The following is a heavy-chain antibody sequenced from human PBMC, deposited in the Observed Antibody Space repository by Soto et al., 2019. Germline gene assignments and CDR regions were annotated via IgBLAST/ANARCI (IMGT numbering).Heavy chain of an antibody. V-gene: IGHV4-59*08. CDR1: GASISSYY. J-gene: IGHJ4*02. D-gene: IGHD1-26*01. CDR2: IYYSGST. CDR3: ARRWGAAVDY. Sequence: SETLSLTCTVSGASISSYYWSWIRQPPGKGLEWIGYIYYSGSTNYNPSLKSRVTISVDTSKNQFSLKLSSVTAADTAVYYCARRWGAAVDYWGQGTLVTVSS.